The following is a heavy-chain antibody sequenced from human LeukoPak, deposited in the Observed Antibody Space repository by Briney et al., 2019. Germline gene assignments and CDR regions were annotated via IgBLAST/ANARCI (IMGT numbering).Heavy chain of an antibody. CDR3: ARIRDGYNYAYDL. CDR1: GYTFTNSY. CDR2: INPDGGNT. Sequence: GASVKVSCKASGYTFTNSYIHWVRQAPGQVLEWMGLINPDGGNTNYAQNFQGRVTLTRDTSTSTVYMELSSLRSEDTAIYYCARIRDGYNYAYDLWGQGTVVTVPS. V-gene: IGHV1-46*01. D-gene: IGHD5-24*01. J-gene: IGHJ3*01.